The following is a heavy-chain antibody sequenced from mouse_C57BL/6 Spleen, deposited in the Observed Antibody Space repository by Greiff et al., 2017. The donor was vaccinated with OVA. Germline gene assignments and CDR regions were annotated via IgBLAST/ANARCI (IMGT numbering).Heavy chain of an antibody. Sequence: EVHLVESGGGLVKPGGSLKLSCAASGFTFSSYAMSWVRQTPEKRLEWVATISDGGSYTYYPDNVKGRFTISRDNAKNNLYLQMSHLKSEDTAMYYCARGYDGYYFFAYWGQGTLVTVSA. CDR2: ISDGGSYT. CDR3: ARGYDGYYFFAY. J-gene: IGHJ3*01. V-gene: IGHV5-4*01. D-gene: IGHD2-3*01. CDR1: GFTFSSYA.